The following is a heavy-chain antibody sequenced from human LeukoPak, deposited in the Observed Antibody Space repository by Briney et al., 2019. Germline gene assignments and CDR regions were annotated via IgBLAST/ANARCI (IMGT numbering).Heavy chain of an antibody. CDR2: ISGDGGTI. CDR1: GFTLRSSA. CDR3: AKELYGNPSGY. D-gene: IGHD2-8*01. V-gene: IGHV3-23*01. Sequence: GGSLRLSCAASGFTLRSSAMSWVRQAPGKGLEWVSAISGDGGTISYAASVRGRFAISRDNAKNTLFLQMSSLRAGDTALYYCAKELYGNPSGYWGQGTRVTVSS. J-gene: IGHJ4*02.